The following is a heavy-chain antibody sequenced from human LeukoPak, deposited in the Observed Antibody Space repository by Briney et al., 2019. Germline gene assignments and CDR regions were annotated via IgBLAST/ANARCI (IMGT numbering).Heavy chain of an antibody. CDR2: VRPGDGPT. Sequence: GESLRLSCAASGFTFSSYAMSWVRQAPGKGLEWVSHVRPGDGPTTYAESVKGRFTISRDNSKNTVSLQMNSLRVEDTAVYYCTRDHITSWQIDFWGQGTMVTVSS. D-gene: IGHD2-2*01. J-gene: IGHJ4*02. CDR3: TRDHITSWQIDF. V-gene: IGHV3-23*01. CDR1: GFTFSSYA.